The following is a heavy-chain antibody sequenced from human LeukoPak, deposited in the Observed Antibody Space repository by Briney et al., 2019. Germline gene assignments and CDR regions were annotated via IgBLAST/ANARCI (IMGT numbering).Heavy chain of an antibody. D-gene: IGHD6-19*01. J-gene: IGHJ4*02. V-gene: IGHV3-20*04. CDR2: INWNGGST. Sequence: PGGTLRLSCAASGVTFDDNGMSWGRQPPGKGLLWGSGINWNGGSTGYADSVKGRFTISRDNAKNSLYLQMNSLRAEDTALYYCARDRGRSGWYGHYFDYWGQGTLVTVSS. CDR3: ARDRGRSGWYGHYFDY. CDR1: GVTFDDNG.